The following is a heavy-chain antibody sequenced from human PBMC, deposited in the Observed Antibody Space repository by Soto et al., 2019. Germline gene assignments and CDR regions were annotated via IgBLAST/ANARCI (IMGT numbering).Heavy chain of an antibody. CDR3: ARGDSTDCSNGVCSFFYKHDMDV. Sequence: ASVKVSCKASGYSFPDYHIHWVRQAPGQGLEWLGRVNPKCGSTSTAQKFQGWVAMTTGHAISTASIELTRLTSDDTAIYYCARGDSTDCSNGVCSFFYKHDMDVWGQGTTVTAP. CDR1: GYSFPDYH. D-gene: IGHD2-8*01. J-gene: IGHJ6*02. CDR2: VNPKCGST. V-gene: IGHV1-2*04.